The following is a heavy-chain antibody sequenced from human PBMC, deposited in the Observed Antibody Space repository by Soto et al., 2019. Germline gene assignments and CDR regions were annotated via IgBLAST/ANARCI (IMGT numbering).Heavy chain of an antibody. CDR3: VRGGPLYYDFWSGYGGDAFDI. J-gene: IGHJ3*02. V-gene: IGHV4-39*07. CDR2: IYYSGST. D-gene: IGHD3-3*01. Sequence: SETLSLTCTVSGGSISSSSYYWGWIRQPPGKGLEWIGSIYYSGSTYYNQYLKSRVTISVDTSKNQFSLKLNSVTAEDTAVYFCVRGGPLYYDFWSGYGGDAFDIWGQGTMVTVSS. CDR1: GGSISSSSYY.